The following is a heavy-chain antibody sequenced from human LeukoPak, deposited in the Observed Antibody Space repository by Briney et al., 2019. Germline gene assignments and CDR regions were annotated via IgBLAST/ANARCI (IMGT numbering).Heavy chain of an antibody. D-gene: IGHD3-10*01. CDR2: IYHSGST. Sequence: SQTLSLTCAVSGGSISSGGYSWSWIRQPPGKGLEWIGYIYHSGSTYYNPSLKSRVTISVDRSKNPFSLKLSSVTAADTAVYYCARASRVWFGGLDYWGQGTLVTVSS. CDR1: GGSISSGGYS. CDR3: ARASRVWFGGLDY. J-gene: IGHJ4*02. V-gene: IGHV4-30-2*01.